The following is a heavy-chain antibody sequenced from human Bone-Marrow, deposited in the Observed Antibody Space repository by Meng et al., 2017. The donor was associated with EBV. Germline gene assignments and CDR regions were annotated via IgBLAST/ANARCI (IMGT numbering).Heavy chain of an antibody. J-gene: IGHJ4*02. Sequence: LRRTAPGSGLVMPSQPLSLPCSVPGGSIRSVGYSWSWIRQPPGKGLEWIGYIYHSGSTYYNPSLKSRVTISVDRSKNQFSLKLSSVTAADTAVYYCARGGYGGNPLDYWGQGTLVTVSS. D-gene: IGHD4-23*01. V-gene: IGHV4-30-2*01. CDR1: GGSIRSVGYS. CDR2: IYHSGST. CDR3: ARGGYGGNPLDY.